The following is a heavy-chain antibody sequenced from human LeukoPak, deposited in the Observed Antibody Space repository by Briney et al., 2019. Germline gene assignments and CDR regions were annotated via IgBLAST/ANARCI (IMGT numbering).Heavy chain of an antibody. V-gene: IGHV3-30-3*01. D-gene: IGHD1-7*01. CDR3: ARDYWWNYDY. Sequence: PGGSLRLSCAASGFTFSDYAMHWVRQAPGKGLEWVAVISKDGSGKYYPGSVRGRFTISRDNSKNTIYLQMDSLRAEDTAIYYCARDYWWNYDYWGQGTLVTVSS. CDR2: ISKDGSGK. J-gene: IGHJ4*02. CDR1: GFTFSDYA.